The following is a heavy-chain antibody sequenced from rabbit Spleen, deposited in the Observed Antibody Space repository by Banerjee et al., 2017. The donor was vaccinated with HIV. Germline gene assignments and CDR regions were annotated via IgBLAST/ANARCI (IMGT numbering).Heavy chain of an antibody. Sequence: VESGGGLVKPGASLTLTCKASGFSFSNSDYMCWVRQAPGKGPEWIACIYICSGGYTYYATWAKGRFTISKTSSTTMTLQMTSLTAADTATYFCARDPAYASGGGASIPYLWGQGTLVTVS. D-gene: IGHD1-1*01. J-gene: IGHJ4*01. CDR1: GFSFSNSDY. CDR2: IYICSGGYT. CDR3: ARDPAYASGGGASIPYL. V-gene: IGHV1S40*01.